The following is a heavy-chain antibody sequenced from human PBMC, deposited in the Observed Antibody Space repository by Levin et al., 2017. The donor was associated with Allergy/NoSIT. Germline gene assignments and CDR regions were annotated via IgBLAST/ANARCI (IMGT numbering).Heavy chain of an antibody. D-gene: IGHD6-13*01. CDR2: ISAYNGNT. Sequence: ASVKVSCKASGYTFISYGISWVRQAPGQGLEWMGWISAYNGNTNYAQKLQGRVTMTTDTSTSTAYMELRSLRSDDTAVYYCARTTGGIAAAGTAFDYWGRGTLVTVSS. V-gene: IGHV1-18*01. CDR3: ARTTGGIAAAGTAFDY. J-gene: IGHJ4*02. CDR1: GYTFISYG.